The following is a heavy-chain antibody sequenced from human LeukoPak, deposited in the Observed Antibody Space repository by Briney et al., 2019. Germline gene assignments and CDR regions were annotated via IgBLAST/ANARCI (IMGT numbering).Heavy chain of an antibody. D-gene: IGHD4-17*01. J-gene: IGHJ4*02. V-gene: IGHV1-46*01. CDR3: ARDSLYGVVDY. CDR1: GYTFTSYY. Sequence: ASVKVSCKTSGYTFTSYYIRWVRQAPGQGLEWMGIINPSGGSTSYAQKFQGRVTMTRDTSTSTVYMYLSSLRSEDTAVYYCARDSLYGVVDYWGQGTLVTVSS. CDR2: INPSGGST.